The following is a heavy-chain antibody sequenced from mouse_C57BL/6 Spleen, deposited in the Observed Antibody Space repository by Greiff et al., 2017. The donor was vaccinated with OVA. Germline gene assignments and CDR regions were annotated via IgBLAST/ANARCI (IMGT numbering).Heavy chain of an antibody. CDR1: GYTFTTYP. Sequence: VMLVESGAELVKPGASVKMSCKASGYTFTTYPIEWMKQNHGKSLEWIGNFHPYNDDTKYNEKFKGKATLTVEKSSSTVYLELSRLTSDDSAVYYCARRGYGSSHWYFDVWGTGTTVTVSS. V-gene: IGHV1-47*01. CDR2: FHPYNDDT. D-gene: IGHD1-1*01. J-gene: IGHJ1*03. CDR3: ARRGYGSSHWYFDV.